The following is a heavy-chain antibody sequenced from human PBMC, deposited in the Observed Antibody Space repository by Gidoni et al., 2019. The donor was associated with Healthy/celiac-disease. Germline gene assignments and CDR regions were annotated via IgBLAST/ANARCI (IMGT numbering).Heavy chain of an antibody. J-gene: IGHJ4*02. V-gene: IGHV3-23*01. CDR3: AKDQTMILESGFDY. CDR1: GFPCSSYA. D-gene: IGHD3-22*01. Sequence: EVQLLESGGGLVQPGGSLRLSCAASGFPCSSYAMSWVRQAPGKGLEWFSAISGSGGSTYYADSVKGRFTISRDNSKNTLYLQMNSLRAEDTAVYYCAKDQTMILESGFDYWGQGTLVTVSS. CDR2: ISGSGGST.